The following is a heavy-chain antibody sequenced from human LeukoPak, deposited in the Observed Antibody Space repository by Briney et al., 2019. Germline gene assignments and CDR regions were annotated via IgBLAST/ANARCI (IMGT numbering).Heavy chain of an antibody. D-gene: IGHD3-3*01. CDR2: INPNSGGT. J-gene: IGHJ4*02. CDR1: GYTFTGYY. CDR3: ARVRAQLRFLEWLLNY. Sequence: ASVKVSCKASGYTFTGYYMHWVRQAPGQGLEWMGWINPNSGGTNYAQKFQGRVTMTRDTSISTAYMELSRLRSDDTAVYYCARVRAQLRFLEWLLNYWGQGTLVTVS. V-gene: IGHV1-2*02.